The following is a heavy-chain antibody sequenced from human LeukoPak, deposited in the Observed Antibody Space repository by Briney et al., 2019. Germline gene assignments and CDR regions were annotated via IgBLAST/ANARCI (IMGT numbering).Heavy chain of an antibody. D-gene: IGHD2-15*01. J-gene: IGHJ4*02. V-gene: IGHV3-21*01. Sequence: GGSLRLSCAASGFTFSSYSMNWVRQAPGKGLEWVSSISSSSSYIYYADSVKGRFTISRDNAKNSLYLQMNSLRAEGTAVYYCAKYAVVGTPFFDYWGQGTLVTVSS. CDR2: ISSSSSYI. CDR3: AKYAVVGTPFFDY. CDR1: GFTFSSYS.